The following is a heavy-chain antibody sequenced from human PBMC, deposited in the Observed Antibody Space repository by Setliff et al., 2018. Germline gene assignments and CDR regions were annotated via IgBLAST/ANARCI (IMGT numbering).Heavy chain of an antibody. J-gene: IGHJ4*02. CDR3: AKDMGAVVY. CDR2: TKNKANAGYM. V-gene: IGHV3-72*01. D-gene: IGHD1-26*01. Sequence: PGGSLRLSCAASGFSISDHYMDWVRQAPGKGLEWVGRTKNKANAGYMEYAASVKDRFIISRDDSKNSLYLQMNSLRAEDTAVYYCAKDMGAVVYWGQGTLVTVSS. CDR1: GFSISDHY.